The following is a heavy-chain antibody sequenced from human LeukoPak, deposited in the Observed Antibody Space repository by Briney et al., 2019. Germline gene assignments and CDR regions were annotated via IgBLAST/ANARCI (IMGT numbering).Heavy chain of an antibody. J-gene: IGHJ4*02. D-gene: IGHD1-14*01. CDR3: ARVEPVAGSFDY. V-gene: IGHV1-46*01. CDR2: VNPSGAST. Sequence: GASVKVSCKASGYTFTSYYMHWVRQAPGQGLEWMGIVNPSGASTSYAQKFKGRVTTTRDTSTITVTMELSSLTSEDTAVYYCARVEPVAGSFDYWGQGTLVT. CDR1: GYTFTSYY.